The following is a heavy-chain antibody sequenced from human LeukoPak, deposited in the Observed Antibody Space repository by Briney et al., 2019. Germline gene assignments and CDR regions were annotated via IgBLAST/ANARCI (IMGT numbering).Heavy chain of an antibody. CDR3: ARAPPTVTTHCSDY. J-gene: IGHJ4*02. D-gene: IGHD4-17*01. Sequence: PSETLSLTCTVSGGSISSYYWSWIRQPPGKGLEWIGEINHSGSTNYNPSLKSRVTISVDTSKNQFSLKLSSVTAADTAVYYCARAPPTVTTHCSDYWGQGTLVTVSS. V-gene: IGHV4-34*01. CDR2: INHSGST. CDR1: GGSISSYY.